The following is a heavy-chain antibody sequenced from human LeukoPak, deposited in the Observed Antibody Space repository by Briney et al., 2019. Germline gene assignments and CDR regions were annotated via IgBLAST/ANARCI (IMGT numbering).Heavy chain of an antibody. CDR1: GFTFSAYG. J-gene: IGHJ2*01. V-gene: IGHV3-30*02. CDR3: AKDEKWLDNWYFAL. CDR2: IRSDGNPT. Sequence: GGSLRLSCAASGFTFSAYGMHCVRQASGNELEWVAFIRSDGNPTFNANSMKGRLTVSRDHVKNPPSLHMNSLRAEDTAVYYCAKDEKWLDNWYFALWGRGTLVTVSS. D-gene: IGHD5-24*01.